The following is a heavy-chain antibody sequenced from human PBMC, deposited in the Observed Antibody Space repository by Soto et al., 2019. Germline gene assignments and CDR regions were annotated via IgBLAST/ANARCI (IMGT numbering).Heavy chain of an antibody. CDR3: ARHKYSRYYYYGMDV. CDR1: GYSFTSYW. J-gene: IGHJ6*02. CDR2: IDPSDSYT. V-gene: IGHV5-10-1*01. D-gene: IGHD2-21*01. Sequence: GESLKISCKGSGYSFTSYWISWVRQMPGKGLEWMGRIDPSDSYTNYSPSFQGHVTISADKSISTAYLQWSSLKASDTAMYYCARHKYSRYYYYGMDVWGQGTTVTVS.